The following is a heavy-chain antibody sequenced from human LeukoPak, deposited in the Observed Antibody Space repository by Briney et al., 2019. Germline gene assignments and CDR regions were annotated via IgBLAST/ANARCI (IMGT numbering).Heavy chain of an antibody. CDR2: INDVGSHI. V-gene: IGHV3-21*01. D-gene: IGHD5/OR15-5a*01. CDR1: GFAFSNSA. CDR3: ARDATYYLRYGYFDC. J-gene: IGHJ4*01. Sequence: GGSLRLSCAASGFAFSNSAMNWVRQAPGKGLEWVSSINDVGSHIYYADSVRGRFTISRDNAKTSVYLQMNNLRPEDTAVYYCARDATYYLRYGYFDCWGHGTLVTVSS.